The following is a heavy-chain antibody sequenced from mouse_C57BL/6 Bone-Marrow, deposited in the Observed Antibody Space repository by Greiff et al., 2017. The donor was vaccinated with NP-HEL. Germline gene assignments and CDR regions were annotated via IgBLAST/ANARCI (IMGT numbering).Heavy chain of an antibody. Sequence: EVQGVESGGDLVKPGGSLKLSCAASGFTFSSYGMSWVRQTPDKRLEWVATISSGGSYTYYPDSVKGRFTISRDNAKNTLYLQMSSLKSEDTAMYDCARRSYYDGSSYWYFDVWGTGTTVTVSS. CDR3: ARRSYYDGSSYWYFDV. D-gene: IGHD1-1*01. CDR1: GFTFSSYG. J-gene: IGHJ1*03. V-gene: IGHV5-6*01. CDR2: ISSGGSYT.